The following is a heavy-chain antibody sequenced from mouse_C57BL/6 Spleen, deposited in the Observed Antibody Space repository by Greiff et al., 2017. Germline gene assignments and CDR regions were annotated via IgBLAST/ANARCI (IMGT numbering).Heavy chain of an antibody. J-gene: IGHJ2*01. CDR1: GYTFTSYW. Sequence: QVKLQHPGAELVKPGASVKMSCKASGYTFTSYWLTWVKQRPGQGLVWIGDIYPGSGSTNYNEKLKSKVTLTVDTSSSTAYMQLSSLTSEDSAVYYCARKETDYWGQGTTLTVTS. V-gene: IGHV1-55*01. CDR2: IYPGSGST. CDR3: ARKETDY.